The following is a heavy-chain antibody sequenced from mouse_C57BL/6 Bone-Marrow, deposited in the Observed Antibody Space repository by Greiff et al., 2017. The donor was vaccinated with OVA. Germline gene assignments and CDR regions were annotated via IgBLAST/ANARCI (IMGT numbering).Heavy chain of an antibody. CDR2: ISSGGSYT. Sequence: EVHLVESGGDLVKPGGSLKLSCAASGFTFSSYGMSWVRQTPDKRLEWVATISSGGSYTYYPDSVKGRFTISRDNAKNTLYLQMSSLKSEDTAMYYCARRYYGSREDAMDYWGQGTSVTVSS. CDR1: GFTFSSYG. J-gene: IGHJ4*01. CDR3: ARRYYGSREDAMDY. V-gene: IGHV5-6*01. D-gene: IGHD1-1*01.